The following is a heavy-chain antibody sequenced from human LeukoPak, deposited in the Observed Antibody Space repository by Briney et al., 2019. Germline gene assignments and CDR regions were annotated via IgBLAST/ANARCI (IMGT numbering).Heavy chain of an antibody. CDR2: FDPEDGET. J-gene: IGHJ4*02. Sequence: ASVKVSCKASGYTFTELSMHWVRQAPGKGLEWMGGFDPEDGETIYAQKFQGRVTMTEDTSTDTAYMELSSLRSEDTAVYYCATQRPTQMATRGALGYWGQGTLVTVSS. CDR1: GYTFTELS. CDR3: ATQRPTQMATRGALGY. D-gene: IGHD5-24*01. V-gene: IGHV1-24*01.